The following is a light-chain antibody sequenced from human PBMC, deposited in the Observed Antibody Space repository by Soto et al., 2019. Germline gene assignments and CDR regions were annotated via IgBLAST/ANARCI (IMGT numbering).Light chain of an antibody. CDR2: EVS. CDR1: SSGVGGYNY. CDR3: SSYTSSSSYV. J-gene: IGLJ1*01. Sequence: SALTQPASVSGSPGQSITISCTGTSSGVGGYNYVSWYQQHPGKAPKLIIYEVSNRPSGVSNRFSGSKSGNTASLTISGLQAEDEADYYCSSYTSSSSYVFGTGTKVTVL. V-gene: IGLV2-14*01.